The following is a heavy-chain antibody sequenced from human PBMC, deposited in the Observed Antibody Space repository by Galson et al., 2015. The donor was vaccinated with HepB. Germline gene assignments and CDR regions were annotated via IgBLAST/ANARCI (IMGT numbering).Heavy chain of an antibody. J-gene: IGHJ6*02. CDR3: AREDCSSTSCYVYYYYGMDV. D-gene: IGHD2-2*01. Sequence: SLRLSCAASGFTFSSYAMHWVRQAPGKGLEWVAVISYDGSNKYYADSVKGRFTISRDNSKNTLYLQMNSLRAEDTAVYYCAREDCSSTSCYVYYYYGMDVWGQGTTVTVSS. V-gene: IGHV3-30*04. CDR1: GFTFSSYA. CDR2: ISYDGSNK.